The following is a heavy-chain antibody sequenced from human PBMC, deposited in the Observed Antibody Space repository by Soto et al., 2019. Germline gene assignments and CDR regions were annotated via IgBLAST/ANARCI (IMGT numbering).Heavy chain of an antibody. CDR3: ATSYGYSYYYYYSMDV. D-gene: IGHD4-17*01. CDR2: INPGDSDT. J-gene: IGHJ6*02. V-gene: IGHV5-51*01. Sequence: GESLKISCEGSGFSFIKYKIGWVRQMPGKGLEWMGIINPGDSDTRYSPSFQGQVTISADKSISTAYLQWSTLKASDTATYYCATSYGYSYYYYYSMDVWGQGTTVTVSS. CDR1: GFSFIKYK.